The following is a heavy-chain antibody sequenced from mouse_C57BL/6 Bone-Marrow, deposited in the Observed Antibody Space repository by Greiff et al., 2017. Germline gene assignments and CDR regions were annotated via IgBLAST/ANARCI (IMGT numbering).Heavy chain of an antibody. D-gene: IGHD1-1*01. CDR3: TIYYYGSGFAY. CDR1: GFNIKDDY. V-gene: IGHV14-4*01. Sequence: VHVKQSGAELVRPGASVKLSCTASGFNIKDDYMHWVKQRPEQGLEWIGWIDPENGDTEYASKFQGKATITADTSSNTAYLQLSSLTSEDTAVYYCTIYYYGSGFAYWGQGTLVTVSA. CDR2: IDPENGDT. J-gene: IGHJ3*01.